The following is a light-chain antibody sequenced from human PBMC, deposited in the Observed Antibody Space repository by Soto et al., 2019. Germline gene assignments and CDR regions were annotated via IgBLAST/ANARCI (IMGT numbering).Light chain of an antibody. J-gene: IGKJ1*01. CDR3: QQYNSWPLT. Sequence: VMSRSPATLSLYTGERATLSCRASQSVSSNLAWYQQKPGQSPRLLIYGASTRATDIPARFSGSGSGTEFTLSISSLQSEDFADYFCQQYNSWPLTFGQGTKVYIK. CDR2: GAS. V-gene: IGKV3-15*01. CDR1: QSVSSN.